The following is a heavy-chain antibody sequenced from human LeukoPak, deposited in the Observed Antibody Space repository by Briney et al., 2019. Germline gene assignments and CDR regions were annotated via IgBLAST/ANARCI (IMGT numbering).Heavy chain of an antibody. J-gene: IGHJ4*02. V-gene: IGHV3-23*01. CDR1: GFTFSNYA. D-gene: IGHD3-22*01. CDR2: ISGGGGST. Sequence: GGSLRLSCAASGFTFSNYAMSWVRQAPGKGLEWVSGISGGGGSTYYADSVKGRFTISRDNSKNTLYLQMNSLRAEDTAVYYCALGSANYDSSDFDCWGRGTLVTVSS. CDR3: ALGSANYDSSDFDC.